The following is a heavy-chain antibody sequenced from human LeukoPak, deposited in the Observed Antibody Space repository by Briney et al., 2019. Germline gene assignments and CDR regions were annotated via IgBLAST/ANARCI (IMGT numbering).Heavy chain of an antibody. D-gene: IGHD3-10*01. V-gene: IGHV1-69*04. CDR3: ARDYYGSGSYGDY. Sequence: SVKVSCKASGGTFSSYAISWVRQAPGQGLEWMGRIIPILGIANYAQKFQGRVTITADKSTSTAYMELSSLRSEDTAVYYCARDYYGSGSYGDYWGQGTLVTVSS. CDR2: IIPILGIA. CDR1: GGTFSSYA. J-gene: IGHJ4*02.